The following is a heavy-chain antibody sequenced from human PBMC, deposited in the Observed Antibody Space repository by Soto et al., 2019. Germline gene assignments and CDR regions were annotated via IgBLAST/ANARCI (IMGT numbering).Heavy chain of an antibody. V-gene: IGHV4-34*01. D-gene: IGHD7-27*01. CDR3: ARGWGRIFDY. CDR1: GGSFSGYY. J-gene: IGHJ4*02. Sequence: QVQLQQWGAKLLKPSETLSLTCAVYGGSFSGYYWNWIRQPPGKGLEWIGEINHSGSTNYNPSLKSRVTLSVDTSKNQFSLKLSSVTAADTAVYYCARGWGRIFDYWGQGTVVTVSS. CDR2: INHSGST.